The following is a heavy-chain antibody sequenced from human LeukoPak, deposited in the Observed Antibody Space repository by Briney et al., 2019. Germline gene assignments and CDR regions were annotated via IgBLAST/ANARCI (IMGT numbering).Heavy chain of an antibody. CDR2: IYYSGST. J-gene: IGHJ4*02. D-gene: IGHD3-22*01. Sequence: SETLSLTCTVSGGSISSYYWSWIRQPPGKGLEWIGSIYYSGSTYYNPSLKSRVTIPVDTSKNQFSLKLTSVTAADTAVYYCAAPSGYRFDYWGQGTLVTVSS. CDR3: AAPSGYRFDY. V-gene: IGHV4-59*05. CDR1: GGSISSYY.